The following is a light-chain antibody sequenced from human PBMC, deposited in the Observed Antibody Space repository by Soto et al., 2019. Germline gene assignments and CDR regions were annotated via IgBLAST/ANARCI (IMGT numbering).Light chain of an antibody. Sequence: QSVLTQPPSASGSPGQSVTISCTGTSSDVGGYNYVSWYQQHPGKAPKLMIYEVSKRPSGVPDRFSGSKSGNTASLNVSGLQAEDEADYYCSSYAGSNNFVVFGGGTKLTVL. CDR3: SSYAGSNNFVV. J-gene: IGLJ2*01. CDR2: EVS. V-gene: IGLV2-8*01. CDR1: SSDVGGYNY.